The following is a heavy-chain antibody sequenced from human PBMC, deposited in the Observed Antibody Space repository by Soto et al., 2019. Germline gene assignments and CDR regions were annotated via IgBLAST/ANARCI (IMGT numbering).Heavy chain of an antibody. V-gene: IGHV3-74*01. J-gene: IGHJ4*02. Sequence: EVQLVESGGGLVQPGGSLRLSCAASGFTFSSYWMHWVRQAPGKGLVWVSRINSDGSSTSYADSVKGRFTISRDNAKNTPYLQTNSLSAEETAVYYSARVGCSSTSCYEFDYWGQGTLVTVSS. CDR2: INSDGSST. D-gene: IGHD2-2*01. CDR1: GFTFSSYW. CDR3: ARVGCSSTSCYEFDY.